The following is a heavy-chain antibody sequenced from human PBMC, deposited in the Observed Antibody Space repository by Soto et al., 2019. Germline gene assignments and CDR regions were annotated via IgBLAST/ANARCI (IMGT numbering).Heavy chain of an antibody. Sequence: QVQLVQSGAEVKKPGSSVKVSCKASGGTFSSYAISWVRQAPGQGLEWMGGIIPIFGTANYAQTFQGRVTITADESTSTAYMELISLRSEDSAVYYCARFRVTTTPYRYYQYYGMDVWGQGTTVTVSS. CDR1: GGTFSSYA. J-gene: IGHJ6*02. V-gene: IGHV1-69*01. D-gene: IGHD2-21*02. CDR3: ARFRVTTTPYRYYQYYGMDV. CDR2: IIPIFGTA.